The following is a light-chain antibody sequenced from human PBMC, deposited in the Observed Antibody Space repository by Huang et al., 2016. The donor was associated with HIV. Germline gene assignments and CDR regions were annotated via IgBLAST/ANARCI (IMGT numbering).Light chain of an antibody. CDR2: GAS. J-gene: IGKJ4*01. CDR3: QQYNDWLSLT. CDR1: PSISNN. Sequence: EIVMTQSPATLSVSPGERATLSCRASPSISNNLAWYKQKPGQAPRLLGDGASTRATGVPVRFSGSGSGTVFTLTISSLQFEDSAVYYCQQYNDWLSLTFGGGTKVGIK. V-gene: IGKV3-15*01.